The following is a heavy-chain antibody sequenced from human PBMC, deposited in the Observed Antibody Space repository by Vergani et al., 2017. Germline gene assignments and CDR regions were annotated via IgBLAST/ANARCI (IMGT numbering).Heavy chain of an antibody. V-gene: IGHV3-7*01. CDR2: VNQDGSEK. D-gene: IGHD3-10*01. CDR3: VRVPLIRSGSGNYGINNYHGMDV. J-gene: IGHJ6*02. Sequence: EGQLVESGGDWVQRGGSLRLSCAASGFISSSYWMSWVRQAPGKGLEWVANVNQDGSEKYYVDSVRGRFTISRDNAKNSIYLQMNSLRAEDTAVYFCVRVPLIRSGSGNYGINNYHGMDVWGQGTTVIVSS. CDR1: GFISSSYW.